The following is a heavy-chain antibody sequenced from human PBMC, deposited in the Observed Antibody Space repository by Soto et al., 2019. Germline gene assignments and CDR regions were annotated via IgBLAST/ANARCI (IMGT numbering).Heavy chain of an antibody. V-gene: IGHV4-39*01. CDR1: DGSISRSSTD. CDR2: IHYGGSA. J-gene: IGHJ4*02. D-gene: IGHD2-2*01. CDR3: ERHRCRSKSCEMDY. Sequence: SETLSLPCIFSDGSISRSSTDWGWIRQPPGRGLEWIGSIHYGGSAYYNPSLKSRVTKSLDTSKNQFSLNLSSVTAADTALYYCERHRCRSKSCEMDYWRKGIRVTSPQ.